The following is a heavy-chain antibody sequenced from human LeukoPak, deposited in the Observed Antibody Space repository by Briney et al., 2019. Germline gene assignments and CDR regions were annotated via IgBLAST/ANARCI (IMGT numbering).Heavy chain of an antibody. CDR1: GGSISSGSYY. J-gene: IGHJ5*02. CDR2: IYTSGST. V-gene: IGHV4-61*02. CDR3: ARGRIRGSGSPNWFDP. D-gene: IGHD3-10*01. Sequence: SETLSLTCTVSGGSISSGSYYWSWIRQPAGKGLEWIGRIYTSGSTNYNPSLKSRVTISVDTSKNQFSLKLSSVTAADTAVYYCARGRIRGSGSPNWFDPWGQGTLVTVSS.